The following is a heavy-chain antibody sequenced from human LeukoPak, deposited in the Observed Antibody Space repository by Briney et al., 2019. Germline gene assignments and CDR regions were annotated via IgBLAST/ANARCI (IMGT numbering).Heavy chain of an antibody. Sequence: PSETLSLTCTVSGGSISSSSYYWGWIRQPPGKGLEWIGNIYYSGSTYYNPSLKSRVTISVDTSKNQFSLKLSSVTAADTAVYYCARAPFFVDTAMANFDYWGQGTLVTVSS. CDR1: GGSISSSSYY. CDR3: ARAPFFVDTAMANFDY. CDR2: IYYSGST. V-gene: IGHV4-39*01. J-gene: IGHJ4*02. D-gene: IGHD5-18*01.